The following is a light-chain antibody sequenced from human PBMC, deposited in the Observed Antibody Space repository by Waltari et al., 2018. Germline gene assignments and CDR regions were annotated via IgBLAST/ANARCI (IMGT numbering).Light chain of an antibody. CDR3: CSYAGANTYV. J-gene: IGLJ1*01. CDR1: SSDVGSYNL. CDR2: EVS. Sequence: QSALTQPASVSGSPGQSITVSCTGTSSDVGSYNLVSWYQHHPPKAPKLMMYEVSKRPSGVSNRFSGSKSGDTASLTISWLQPEDEADYYCCSYAGANTYVFGSGTKVTVL. V-gene: IGLV2-23*02.